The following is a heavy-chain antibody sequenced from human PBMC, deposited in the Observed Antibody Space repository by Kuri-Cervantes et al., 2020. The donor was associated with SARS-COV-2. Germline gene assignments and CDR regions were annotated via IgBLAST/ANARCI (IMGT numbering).Heavy chain of an antibody. Sequence: GGSLRLSCAAAGFTFSNAWMSWVRQAPGKGLEWVANIKQDGSEKSYVDSVKGRLTISRDNAKNSLYLQMNSLRAEDTAVYYCARTDQSKIRYCSGGSCPYYYYYYMDVWGKGTTVTVSS. CDR1: GFTFSNAW. J-gene: IGHJ6*03. D-gene: IGHD2-15*01. CDR3: ARTDQSKIRYCSGGSCPYYYYYYMDV. V-gene: IGHV3-7*01. CDR2: IKQDGSEK.